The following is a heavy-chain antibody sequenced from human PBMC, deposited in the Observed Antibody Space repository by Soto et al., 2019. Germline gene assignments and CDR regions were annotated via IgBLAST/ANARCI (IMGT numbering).Heavy chain of an antibody. V-gene: IGHV3-23*01. Sequence: PGGSLRLSCAASGFTFSSYAMSWVRQAPGKGLEWVSAISGSGGSTYYADSVKGRFTISRDNSKNTLYLQMNSLRAEDTAVYYCASFYGSGSYYNLFDYWGQGTLVTVSS. CDR2: ISGSGGST. J-gene: IGHJ4*02. CDR3: ASFYGSGSYYNLFDY. CDR1: GFTFSSYA. D-gene: IGHD3-10*01.